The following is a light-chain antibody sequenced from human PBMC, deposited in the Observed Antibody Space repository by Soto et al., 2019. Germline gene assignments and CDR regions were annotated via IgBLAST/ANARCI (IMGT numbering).Light chain of an antibody. CDR2: AAS. V-gene: IGKV1-39*01. CDR1: QTISSW. CDR3: QQSYRTPL. J-gene: IGKJ3*01. Sequence: DIQMTQSPSTLSGSVGDRVTITCRASQTISSWLAWYQQKPGKAPKLLIYAASNLQSGVPSRFSGSGSGTDFTLSISSLQPEDFATYYCQQSYRTPLFGPGTKVDFK.